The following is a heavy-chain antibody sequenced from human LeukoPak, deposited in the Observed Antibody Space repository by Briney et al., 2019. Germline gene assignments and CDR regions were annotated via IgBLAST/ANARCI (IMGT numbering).Heavy chain of an antibody. CDR3: ARVRVVTLQHYYYGMDV. CDR2: IIPIFGTA. J-gene: IGHJ6*02. CDR1: GGTFSSYA. V-gene: IGHV1-69*13. D-gene: IGHD4-23*01. Sequence: ASVKVSCKASGGTFSSYAISWVRQAPGQGLEWMGGIIPIFGTANYAQKFQGRVTITADESTSTAYMELSSLRSEDTAVYYCARVRVVTLQHYYYGMDVWGQGTTVTVSS.